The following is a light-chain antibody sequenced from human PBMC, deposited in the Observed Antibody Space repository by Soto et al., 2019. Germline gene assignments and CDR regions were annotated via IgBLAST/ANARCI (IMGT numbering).Light chain of an antibody. CDR3: QQTYTTPEIT. V-gene: IGKV1-39*01. J-gene: IGKJ5*01. Sequence: DIQMTQSPSSLSASVGDEVTITCLASQTIMTYLNWYQLKPGKAPNLLMYGASYLKSGVPTRFSGSGSGTDFTLTISSLQPEDFAIYYCQQTYTTPEITFGQGTRLEIK. CDR1: QTIMTY. CDR2: GAS.